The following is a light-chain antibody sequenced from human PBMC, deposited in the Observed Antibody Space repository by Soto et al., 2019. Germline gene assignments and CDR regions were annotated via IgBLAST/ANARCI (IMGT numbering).Light chain of an antibody. CDR2: EVS. V-gene: IGLV2-14*01. J-gene: IGLJ1*01. Sequence: QSVLTQPASVSGSPGQSITISCTGTSSDVGGYNYVSWYQQYPGKAPKLMIYEVSNRPSGVSDRFSGSRSGNTASLTISGLQAEDESDYYCISYAGSSNVFGTGTKLTVL. CDR1: SSDVGGYNY. CDR3: ISYAGSSNV.